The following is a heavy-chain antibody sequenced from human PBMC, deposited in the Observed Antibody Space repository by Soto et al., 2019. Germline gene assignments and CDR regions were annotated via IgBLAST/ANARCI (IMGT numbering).Heavy chain of an antibody. CDR3: ARVLWGEGWFDP. CDR1: GFTFSIYW. V-gene: IGHV3-7*01. D-gene: IGHD3-16*01. J-gene: IGHJ5*02. CDR2: IKQDGSEK. Sequence: EVQLVESGGGLVQPGGSLRLSCAASGFTFSIYWMSWVRQAPGKGLEWVANIKQDGSEKYYVDSLKGRFTIYRDNAKNSLYLQMNSLRAEDTAVYYCARVLWGEGWFDPWGQGILVTVSS.